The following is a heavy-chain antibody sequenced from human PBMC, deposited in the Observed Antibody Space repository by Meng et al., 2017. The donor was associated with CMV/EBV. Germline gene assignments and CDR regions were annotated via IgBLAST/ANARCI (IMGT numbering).Heavy chain of an antibody. D-gene: IGHD6-13*01. V-gene: IGHV1-2*02. CDR1: GYTFTGYY. CDR3: ARIAAAGRFDY. J-gene: IGHJ4*02. CDR2: INPNSGGT. Sequence: VPLVQSGAEVKKPGASVKVSCKASGYTFTGYYMHWVRQAPGQGLEWMGWINPNSGGTNYAQKFQGRLTITKDTSKNQVVLTMTNMDPVDTATYYCARIAAAGRFDYWGQGTLVTVSS.